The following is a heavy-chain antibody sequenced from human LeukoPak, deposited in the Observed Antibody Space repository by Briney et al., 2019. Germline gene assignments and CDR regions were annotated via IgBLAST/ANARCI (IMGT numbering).Heavy chain of an antibody. D-gene: IGHD4-17*01. V-gene: IGHV3-30-3*01. Sequence: HPGGSLRLSCAASGFTFSSYAMHWVRQAPGKGLEWVAVISYDGSNKYYADSVKGRFTISRDNSKNTLYLQMNSLRAEDTAVYYCARPLYGDGMDYYYGMDVWGQGTTVTVSS. CDR2: ISYDGSNK. CDR1: GFTFSSYA. J-gene: IGHJ6*02. CDR3: ARPLYGDGMDYYYGMDV.